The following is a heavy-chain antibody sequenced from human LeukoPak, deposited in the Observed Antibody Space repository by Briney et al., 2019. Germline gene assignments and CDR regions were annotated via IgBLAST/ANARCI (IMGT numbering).Heavy chain of an antibody. CDR1: GFTFSSYA. J-gene: IGHJ4*02. D-gene: IGHD3-10*01. CDR2: ISASGDST. V-gene: IGHV3-23*01. CDR3: AKEVFDTGKAFES. Sequence: GGSLRLSCAASGFTFSSYAMSWFGQAPGKGLDGSSLISASGDSTFYADSVRGRFTISRDNSKNTLRLQVNNLRAEDTAMYYCAKEVFDTGKAFESWGQGTLVTVSS.